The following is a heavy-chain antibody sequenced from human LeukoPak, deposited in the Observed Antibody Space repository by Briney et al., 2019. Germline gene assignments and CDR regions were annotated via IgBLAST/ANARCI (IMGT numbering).Heavy chain of an antibody. CDR2: IKKDGSGI. CDR3: AGGNAMDA. Sequence: QAGGSLRLSCAVSGFPFSNSWMYWVRQAPGKGLEGVANIKKDGSGISYVESVKGRFIISRDNSRNSLYLQMNSLKVEDTAVYFCAGGNAMDAWGKGTAVTVYS. CDR1: GFPFSNSW. J-gene: IGHJ6*04. V-gene: IGHV3-7*03.